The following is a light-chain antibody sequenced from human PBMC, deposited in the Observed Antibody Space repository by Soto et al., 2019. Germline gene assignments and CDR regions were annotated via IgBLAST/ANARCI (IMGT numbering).Light chain of an antibody. V-gene: IGLV2-14*01. Sequence: YALTQPASVSGSPGQSITISCTGTSSDVGGYNYVSWYQQHPGKAPKLMIYDVSNRPSGVSNRFSGSKSGNTASLTISGRQAEDEADYYFSSYTSSSTLKVFGGGTKLTVL. CDR3: SSYTSSSTLKV. CDR1: SSDVGGYNY. CDR2: DVS. J-gene: IGLJ2*01.